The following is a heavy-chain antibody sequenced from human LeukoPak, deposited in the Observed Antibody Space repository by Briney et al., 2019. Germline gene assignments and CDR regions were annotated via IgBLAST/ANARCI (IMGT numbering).Heavy chain of an antibody. J-gene: IGHJ4*02. CDR2: INPSGGST. CDR3: ARVATVTAPHYYFDY. Sequence: ASVKVSCKASGYTFTSYYMHWVRQAPGQGLEWMGIINPSGGSTSYAQKFQGRVTMTRDTSTSTVYMELSSLRSEDTAVYYCARVATVTAPHYYFDYWGQGTLVTVSS. CDR1: GYTFTSYY. D-gene: IGHD4-17*01. V-gene: IGHV1-46*01.